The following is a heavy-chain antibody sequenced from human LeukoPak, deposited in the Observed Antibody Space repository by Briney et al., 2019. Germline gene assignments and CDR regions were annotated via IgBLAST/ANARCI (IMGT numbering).Heavy chain of an antibody. CDR1: GGSFSGYY. CDR2: INHSGGT. V-gene: IGHV4-34*01. CDR3: ARPPSGWPYYFDY. Sequence: PSETLSLTCAVYGGSFSGYYWSWIRQPPGKGLEWIGEINHSGGTNYNPSLKSRVTISVDTSKNQFSLKLSSVTAADTAVYYCARPPSGWPYYFDYWGQGTPVTVSS. J-gene: IGHJ4*02. D-gene: IGHD6-19*01.